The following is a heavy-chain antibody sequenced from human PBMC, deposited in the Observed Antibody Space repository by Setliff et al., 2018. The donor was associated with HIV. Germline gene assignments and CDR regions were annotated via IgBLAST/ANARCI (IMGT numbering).Heavy chain of an antibody. CDR1: GSSISNGYY. CDR3: ARRNSGWYDAFDI. V-gene: IGHV4-38-2*01. D-gene: IGHD6-19*01. J-gene: IGHJ3*02. CDR2: IYHSGST. Sequence: PSETLSLTCAVSGSSISNGYYWGWIRQPPGKGLEWIGSIYHSGSTYYNPSLKSRVTISVDTSKNQFSLKLSSVTAAATAVYHCARRNSGWYDAFDIWGQGTMVTVSS.